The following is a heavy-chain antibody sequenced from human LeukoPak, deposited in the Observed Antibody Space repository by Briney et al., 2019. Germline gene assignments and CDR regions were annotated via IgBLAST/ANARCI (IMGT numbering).Heavy chain of an antibody. CDR3: ARVSSSWTEDWFDP. CDR2: ISSSSSYI. V-gene: IGHV3-21*01. J-gene: IGHJ5*02. Sequence: GGSLRLSCAASGFTFSSYSMNWVRQAPGKGLEWVSSISSSSSYIYYADSVKGRFTISRDNAKNSLYLQMNSLRAEDTAVYYCARVSSSWTEDWFDPWVQGTLVTVSS. D-gene: IGHD6-13*01. CDR1: GFTFSSYS.